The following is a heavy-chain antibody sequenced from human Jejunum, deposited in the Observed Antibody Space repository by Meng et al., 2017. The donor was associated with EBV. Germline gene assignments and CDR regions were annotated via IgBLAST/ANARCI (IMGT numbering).Heavy chain of an antibody. CDR1: CCPICNNVW. J-gene: IGHJ4*02. V-gene: IGHV4-4*02. CDR3: ARSPGSWRLDY. CDR2: NYHSGLT. D-gene: IGHD3-10*01. Sequence: QVQLEDGVPRLGTPCVSCSIASATSCCPICNNVWWNWVRQPPGRGLEWIGENYHSGLTNYNPSLKSRVTISVDTSKNKFSLNLASVTAAVTAVYYCARSPGSWRLDYWGPGTLVTVSS.